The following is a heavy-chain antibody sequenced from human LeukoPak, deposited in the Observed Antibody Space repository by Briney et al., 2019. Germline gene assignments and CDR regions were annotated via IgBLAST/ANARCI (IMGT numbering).Heavy chain of an antibody. CDR3: ARCSHYYDSSGYSRVFDY. Sequence: GGSLRLSCAASGFTFSGYWMSWVRQAPGKGLEWVANIKQDGSEKYYVDSVKGRFTISRDNAKNSLYLQMNSLRAEDTAVYYCARCSHYYDSSGYSRVFDYWGQGTLVIVSS. J-gene: IGHJ4*02. CDR1: GFTFSGYW. CDR2: IKQDGSEK. V-gene: IGHV3-7*03. D-gene: IGHD3-22*01.